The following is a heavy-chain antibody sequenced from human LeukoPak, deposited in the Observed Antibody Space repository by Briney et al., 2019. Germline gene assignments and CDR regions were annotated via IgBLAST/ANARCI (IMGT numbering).Heavy chain of an antibody. CDR1: GYTFTSYG. Sequence: ASVKVSCKASGYTFTSYGISWVRQAPGQGLEWMGWISAYNGNTNYAQKLQGRVTMTTDTSTSTAYMELRSLRSDDTAVYYCARDHVVVAAATYYYYYMDVRGKGTTVTVSS. CDR2: ISAYNGNT. J-gene: IGHJ6*03. V-gene: IGHV1-18*01. CDR3: ARDHVVVAAATYYYYYMDV. D-gene: IGHD2-15*01.